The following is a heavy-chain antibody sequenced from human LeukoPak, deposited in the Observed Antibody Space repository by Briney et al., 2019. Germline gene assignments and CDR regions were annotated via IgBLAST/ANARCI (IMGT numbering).Heavy chain of an antibody. CDR2: ISGSGGST. Sequence: GGSLRLSCATSGFTFSSYGMSWVRQAPGKGLEWVSAISGSGGSTYYADSVKGRFTISRDNSKNTLYLQMNSLRAEDTAVYHCAKVWYAVVVVAAFDYWGQGTLVTVSS. V-gene: IGHV3-23*01. D-gene: IGHD2-15*01. J-gene: IGHJ4*02. CDR1: GFTFSSYG. CDR3: AKVWYAVVVVAAFDY.